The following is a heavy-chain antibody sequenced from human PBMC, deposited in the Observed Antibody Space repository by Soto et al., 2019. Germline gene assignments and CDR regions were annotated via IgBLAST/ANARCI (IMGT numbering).Heavy chain of an antibody. J-gene: IGHJ6*03. Sequence: QVQLVESGGGVVQPGRSLRLSCAASEFTFSRHGMHWVRQAPGKGLQWVGVIWPDGSNEVYADSVKGRFITSRDNSKNVLSRQMNRLSAEDTAVYYCARERTFGDNKHNYMDVWGTGITVTVTS. CDR3: ARERTFGDNKHNYMDV. CDR2: IWPDGSNE. CDR1: EFTFSRHG. V-gene: IGHV3-33*01. D-gene: IGHD3-10*01.